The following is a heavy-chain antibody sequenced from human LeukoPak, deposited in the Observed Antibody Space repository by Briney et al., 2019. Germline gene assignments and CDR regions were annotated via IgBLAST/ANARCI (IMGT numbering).Heavy chain of an antibody. D-gene: IGHD1-26*01. CDR2: IYYSGST. J-gene: IGHJ5*02. CDR1: GGSISSSSYY. V-gene: IGHV4-39*07. CDR3: ARAGGWELPLWFDP. Sequence: PSETLSLTCTVSGGSISSSSYYWGWIRQPPGKGLEWIGSIYYSGSTYYNPSLKSRVTISVDTSKNQFSLKLSSVTAADTAVYYCARAGGWELPLWFDPWGQGTLVTVSS.